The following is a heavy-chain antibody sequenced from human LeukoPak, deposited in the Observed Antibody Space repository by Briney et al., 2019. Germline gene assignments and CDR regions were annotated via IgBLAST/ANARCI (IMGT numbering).Heavy chain of an antibody. CDR1: GFTFSSYA. CDR3: ARPYSSSSYLDY. V-gene: IGHV3-30-3*01. Sequence: GGSLRLSCAASGFTFSSYAMHWVRQAPGKGLEWVAVISYDGSNKYYADSVKGRFTISRDNSKNTLYLQMNSLGAEDTAVYYCARPYSSSSYLDYWGQGTLVTVSS. J-gene: IGHJ4*02. D-gene: IGHD6-6*01. CDR2: ISYDGSNK.